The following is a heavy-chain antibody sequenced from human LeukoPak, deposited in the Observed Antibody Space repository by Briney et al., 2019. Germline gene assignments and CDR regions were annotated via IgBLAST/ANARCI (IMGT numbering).Heavy chain of an antibody. CDR1: GGSISSYY. V-gene: IGHV4-34*01. Sequence: SETLSLTCTVSGGSISSYYWSWIRQPPGKGLEWIGEINHSGSTNYNPSLKSRVTISVDTSKNQFSLKLSSVTAADTAVYYCARGVVVPRFQYYYYYYGMDVWGQGTTVTVSS. CDR2: INHSGST. D-gene: IGHD2-2*01. J-gene: IGHJ6*02. CDR3: ARGVVVPRFQYYYYYYGMDV.